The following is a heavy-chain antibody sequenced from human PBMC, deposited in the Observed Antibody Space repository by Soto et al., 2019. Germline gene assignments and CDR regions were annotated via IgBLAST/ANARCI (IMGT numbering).Heavy chain of an antibody. Sequence: GSLRLSCAASGFTVSSHYMSWVRHAPGKWLEWVSVIYSGGSTYYADSVKGRFTISRDNSKNTLYLQMNSLRAEDTAVYYCARDFAEMAGYGRALWAEGTTVTVS. CDR3: ARDFAEMAGYGRAL. V-gene: IGHV3-53*01. CDR1: GFTVSSHY. CDR2: IYSGGST. J-gene: IGHJ6*02.